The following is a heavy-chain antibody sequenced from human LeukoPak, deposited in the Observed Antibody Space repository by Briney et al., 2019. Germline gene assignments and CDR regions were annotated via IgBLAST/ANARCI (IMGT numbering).Heavy chain of an antibody. CDR3: AKDGDGGSYYVLFDY. D-gene: IGHD1-26*01. V-gene: IGHV3-30-3*01. CDR2: ISYDGGNT. CDR1: GFTFSSNA. J-gene: IGHJ4*02. Sequence: GGSLRLSCAASGFTFSSNAIHWVRQAPGKGLEWVAEISYDGGNTYYADSVKGRFTISRDNSKSTLFLQMNSLRDEDTAVYYCAKDGDGGSYYVLFDYWGQGALVTVSS.